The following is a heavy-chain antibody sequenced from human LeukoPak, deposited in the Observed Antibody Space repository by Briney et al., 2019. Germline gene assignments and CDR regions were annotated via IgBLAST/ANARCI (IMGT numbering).Heavy chain of an antibody. D-gene: IGHD2-15*01. Sequence: PGRSLRLSYAASGFSFSSHGMHWVRQAPGKGLEWVAVISYDGTNKYYADSVKGRFTISRDNSKNTLYLQMNSLRAEDTAVYYCAKGARVVAATNWYFDLWGRGTLVTVSS. CDR2: ISYDGTNK. V-gene: IGHV3-30*18. CDR3: AKGARVVAATNWYFDL. J-gene: IGHJ2*01. CDR1: GFSFSSHG.